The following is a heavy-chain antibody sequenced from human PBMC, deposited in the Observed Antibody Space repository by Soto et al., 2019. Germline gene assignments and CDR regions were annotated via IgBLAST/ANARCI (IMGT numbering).Heavy chain of an antibody. CDR3: ARLWCWSVDY. CDR1: GGSISSYY. Sequence: QVQLQESGPGLVKPSETLSLTCTVSGGSISSYYWSWIRQPPGKGLEWIGYIYYSGSTNYNPSLKSRVTIAVDTSKNQFSLKLSSVTAADTAVYYCARLWCWSVDYWGQGTRVTVSS. D-gene: IGHD6-13*01. CDR2: IYYSGST. J-gene: IGHJ4*02. V-gene: IGHV4-59*08.